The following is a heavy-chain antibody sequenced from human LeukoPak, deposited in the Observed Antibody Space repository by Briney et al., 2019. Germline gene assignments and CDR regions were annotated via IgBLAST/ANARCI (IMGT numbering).Heavy chain of an antibody. Sequence: GGSLRLSCTASGFTFGDYAMSWVRQAPGKGLEWVGFIRSKAYGGTTEYAASVKGRFTISRDDSKSIAYLQMNSLKTEDTAVYYCSKWVGFGEFYDYWGQGTLVTVSS. CDR1: GFTFGDYA. D-gene: IGHD3-10*01. V-gene: IGHV3-49*04. J-gene: IGHJ4*02. CDR3: SKWVGFGEFYDY. CDR2: IRSKAYGGTT.